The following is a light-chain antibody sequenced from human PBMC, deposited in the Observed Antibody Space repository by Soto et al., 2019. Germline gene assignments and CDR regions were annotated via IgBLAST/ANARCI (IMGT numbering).Light chain of an antibody. J-gene: IGKJ2*01. CDR3: QQCNDLPHT. Sequence: EIVMTQSPATLSVSPGERATLSCRASQIVSSNLAWYQKKHGPAPRLLSYGASSRATDIPARFSGRGSGTEFTLTISSLQSEDCAVYYCQQCNDLPHTFGQGTKLEIK. CDR1: QIVSSN. CDR2: GAS. V-gene: IGKV3-15*01.